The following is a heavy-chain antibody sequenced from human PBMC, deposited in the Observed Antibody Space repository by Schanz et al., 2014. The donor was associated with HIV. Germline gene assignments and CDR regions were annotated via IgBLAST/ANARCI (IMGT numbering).Heavy chain of an antibody. CDR3: ARDTAGRGEVNRLEY. V-gene: IGHV3-23*01. Sequence: EVQLLESGGGLVQPGGSLRLSCAASGFTFSSYAMSWVRQAPGKGLEWVSAISGSSITYSADSVKGRFSVSRDNSQNTLYLQMNSLRPEDTAMYYCARDTAGRGEVNRLEYWGQGTLVTVSS. J-gene: IGHJ4*02. CDR1: GFTFSSYA. CDR2: ISGSSIT. D-gene: IGHD4-17*01.